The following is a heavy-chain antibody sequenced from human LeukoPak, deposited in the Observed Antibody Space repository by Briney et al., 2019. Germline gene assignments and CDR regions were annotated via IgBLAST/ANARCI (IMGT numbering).Heavy chain of an antibody. V-gene: IGHV3-21*01. J-gene: IGHJ4*02. CDR2: ISSSSSYI. Sequence: GGSLTLSCAASGFTFSSYSMNWVRQAPGKGLEWVSSISSSSSYIYYADSVKGRFTISRDNAKNSLYLQMNSLRAEDTAVYYCARENDDYGDFSDYWGQGTLVTVSS. CDR3: ARENDDYGDFSDY. D-gene: IGHD4-17*01. CDR1: GFTFSSYS.